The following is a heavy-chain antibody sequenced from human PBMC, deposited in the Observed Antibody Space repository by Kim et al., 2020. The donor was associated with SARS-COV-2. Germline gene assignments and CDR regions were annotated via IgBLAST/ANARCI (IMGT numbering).Heavy chain of an antibody. CDR3: AREGYCSSATCTYAMDV. J-gene: IGHJ6*02. CDR1: GFTFSTHW. Sequence: GGSLRHSCTASGFTFSTHWMSWVRQAPGKGLEWVANIKRDGSGKFYVDSVKGRFTISRDDAKNSLYLQMNSLRDEDTAVYYCAREGYCSSATCTYAMDVWGQGTTVTVSS. V-gene: IGHV3-7*05. CDR2: IKRDGSGK. D-gene: IGHD2-2*01.